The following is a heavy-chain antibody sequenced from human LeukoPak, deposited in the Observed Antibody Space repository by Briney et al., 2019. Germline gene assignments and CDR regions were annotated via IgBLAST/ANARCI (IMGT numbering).Heavy chain of an antibody. J-gene: IGHJ4*02. CDR3: AKDLYCSSTGCSLFDY. Sequence: GGSLRLSCAASGFTFSSYAMSWVRQAPGKGLEWVSAISGSGGSTYYADSVKGRFTISRDNSKNTLYLQMNSLRAEDTAVYYCAKDLYCSSTGCSLFDYWGQGTLVTVSS. V-gene: IGHV3-23*01. CDR2: ISGSGGST. D-gene: IGHD2-2*01. CDR1: GFTFSSYA.